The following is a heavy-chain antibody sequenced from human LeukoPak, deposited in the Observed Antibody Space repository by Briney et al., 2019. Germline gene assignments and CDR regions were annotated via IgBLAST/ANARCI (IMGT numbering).Heavy chain of an antibody. J-gene: IGHJ4*02. CDR1: GYTFTSYD. V-gene: IGHV1-8*01. D-gene: IGHD1-26*01. CDR2: MNPNSGNT. Sequence: ASVKVSCKASGYTFTSYDINWVRQATGQGPEWMGWMNPNSGNTGYAEKFQGRVTMTRNTSISTAYMELSSLTSEDTAVYYCARAEASRSSGKILGYWGQGTLVTVSS. CDR3: ARAEASRSSGKILGY.